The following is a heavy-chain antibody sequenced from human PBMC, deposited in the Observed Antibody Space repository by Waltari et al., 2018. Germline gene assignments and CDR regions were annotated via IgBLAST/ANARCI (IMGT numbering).Heavy chain of an antibody. J-gene: IGHJ4*02. CDR2: IYYSGST. Sequence: QLQLQESGPGLVKPSETLSLTCTVSGGSISSSSYYWGWIRQPPGKGPEWIGSIYYSGSTYSTPSLKSRVTISVDTSKNQFSLKLSSVTAADTAVYYCARRGDYYDSSGYYLVIDYWGQGTLVTVSS. CDR1: GGSISSSSYY. D-gene: IGHD3-22*01. CDR3: ARRGDYYDSSGYYLVIDY. V-gene: IGHV4-39*01.